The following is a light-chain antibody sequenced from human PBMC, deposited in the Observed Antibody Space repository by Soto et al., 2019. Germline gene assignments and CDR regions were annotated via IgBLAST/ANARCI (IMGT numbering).Light chain of an antibody. CDR1: QRISTW. CDR3: QQYNSYSRT. J-gene: IGKJ1*01. V-gene: IGKV1-5*03. Sequence: DIQMTQSPSTLSASVGDRVTITCRASQRISTWLAWYQQKPGKAPKLLIYKASSLESGVPSRFSGSGSGTEFTLTISSVQPDDFATYYCQQYNSYSRTFGQGTKVEIK. CDR2: KAS.